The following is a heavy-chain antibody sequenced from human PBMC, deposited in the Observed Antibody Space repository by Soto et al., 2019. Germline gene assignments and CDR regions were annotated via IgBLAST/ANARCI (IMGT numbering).Heavy chain of an antibody. J-gene: IGHJ5*02. CDR3: ARGRVQLWRDPNWFDP. D-gene: IGHD5-18*01. CDR2: IYYSGST. Sequence: PSETLSLTCTVSGGSISSGDYYWSWIRQPPGKGLEWIGYIYYSGSTYYNPSLKSRVTISVDTSKNQFSLKLSSVTAADTAAYYCARGRVQLWRDPNWFDPWGQGTLVTVSS. V-gene: IGHV4-30-4*01. CDR1: GGSISSGDYY.